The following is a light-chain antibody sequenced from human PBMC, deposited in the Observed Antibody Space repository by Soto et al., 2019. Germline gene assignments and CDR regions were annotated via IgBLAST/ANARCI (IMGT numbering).Light chain of an antibody. J-gene: IGKJ2*01. CDR2: KAS. V-gene: IGKV1-5*03. CDR3: QQYGCYPGT. CDR1: QSISSW. Sequence: DIQMTQSPSTLSASVGDRVTITCRASQSISSWMAWYQQKPGKAPNLLIYKASSLESGDTSRFSGSGSGTEFTLNISSLQPDDFSSYSCQQYGCYPGTFGQGTMLEIK.